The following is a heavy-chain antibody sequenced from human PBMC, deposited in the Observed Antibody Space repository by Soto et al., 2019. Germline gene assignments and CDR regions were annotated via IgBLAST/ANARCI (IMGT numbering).Heavy chain of an antibody. D-gene: IGHD1-20*01. CDR1: GFTFSSYP. Sequence: GGSLRLSCAASGFTFSSYPMSWVRQSPGKGLEWVSSVSGSGGDTYYADSVKGRFTMTRNTSISTAYMELSSLRSEDTAVYYCARAITNNDAFDIWGQGTMVTVSS. CDR3: ARAITNNDAFDI. J-gene: IGHJ3*02. CDR2: VSGSGGDT. V-gene: IGHV3-23*01.